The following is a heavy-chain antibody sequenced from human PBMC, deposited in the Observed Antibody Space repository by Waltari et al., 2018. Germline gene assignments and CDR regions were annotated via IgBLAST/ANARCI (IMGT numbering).Heavy chain of an antibody. V-gene: IGHV3-30*02. D-gene: IGHD3-9*01. CDR3: AKNKYDILTCPDY. CDR1: GFTFSSYG. CDR2: IRYDGSNK. J-gene: IGHJ4*02. Sequence: QVQLVESGGGVVQPGGSLRLSCAASGFTFSSYGMHWVRQAPGKGLEWVAFIRYDGSNKYYADSVKGRCTISRDNSKNTLYLQMNSLRAEDTAVYYCAKNKYDILTCPDYWGQGTLVTVSS.